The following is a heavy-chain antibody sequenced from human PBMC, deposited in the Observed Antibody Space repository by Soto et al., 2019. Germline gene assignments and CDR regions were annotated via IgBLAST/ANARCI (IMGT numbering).Heavy chain of an antibody. CDR2: ISGSGGST. D-gene: IGHD3-9*01. CDR3: AKDRGYDILTGYYPLYYYYYGMDV. V-gene: IGHV3-23*01. CDR1: GFTFSSYA. Sequence: EVQLLESGGGLVQPGGSLRLSCAASGFTFSSYAMSWVRQAPGKGLEWVSAISGSGGSTYYADSVKGRFTISRDNSKNTLYLQMNSLRAEDTAVYYCAKDRGYDILTGYYPLYYYYYGMDVWGQGTTVTVSS. J-gene: IGHJ6*02.